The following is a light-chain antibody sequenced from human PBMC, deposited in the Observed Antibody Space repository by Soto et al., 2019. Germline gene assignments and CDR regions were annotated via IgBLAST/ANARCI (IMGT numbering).Light chain of an antibody. V-gene: IGLV2-23*02. CDR2: EAT. CDR1: SSDIGSYNL. J-gene: IGLJ2*01. Sequence: QSALTQPASVAGSPGQSITISCTGTSSDIGSYNLVSWYQQHPGKAPKLMIYEATKRPSGVSNRFSGSKSGNTASLTISGLQAEDEADYYCRLYASSSTFIFGGGTKLTVL. CDR3: RLYASSSTFI.